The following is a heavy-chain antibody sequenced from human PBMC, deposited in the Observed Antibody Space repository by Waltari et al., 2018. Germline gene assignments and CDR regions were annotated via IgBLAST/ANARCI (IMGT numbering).Heavy chain of an antibody. J-gene: IGHJ4*02. V-gene: IGHV1-69*11. D-gene: IGHD6-19*01. CDR3: TVAVAGTSVHDY. CDR1: GGIFSDYA. Sequence: QVQLLQSGAEVRKPGSSVKVSCKASGGIFSDYAITWVRQAPGQGLEWMGNIITFRVTSHNVQKLQGRLTITADDSTSTAFMELSRLRSDDTAGYYCTVAVAGTSVHDYWGQGTLVTVSS. CDR2: IITFRVTS.